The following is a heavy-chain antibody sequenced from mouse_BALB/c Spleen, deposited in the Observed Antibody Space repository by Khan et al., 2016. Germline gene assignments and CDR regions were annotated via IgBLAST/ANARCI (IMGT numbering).Heavy chain of an antibody. CDR3: ARGYANYAMDY. CDR2: IWGDGST. Sequence: QVQLKESGPGLVAPSQSLSITCTVSGFSLSGYGVNWVRQPPGKGLEWLGMIWGDGSTDYNSALRSRLSISKDDSRRQLFLEINSLQTDDTYTYYGARGYANYAMDYWGQGTSGTVSS. V-gene: IGHV2-6-7*01. J-gene: IGHJ4*01. CDR1: GFSLSGYG.